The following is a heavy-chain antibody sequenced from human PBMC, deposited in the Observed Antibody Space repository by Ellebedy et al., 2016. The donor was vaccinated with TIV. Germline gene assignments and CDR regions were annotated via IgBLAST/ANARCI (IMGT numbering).Heavy chain of an antibody. Sequence: MPSETLSLTCAVSAASLGHSSSPFRHPLGKGLEWIGEINHDGSTNYNPSLRSRVTISLDRSKNQFSLEVTSVTAADTALYYCARHYLLSSTFELWGQGTMVTVSS. CDR3: ARHYLLSSTFEL. CDR1: AASLGHSS. V-gene: IGHV4-34*01. CDR2: INHDGST. J-gene: IGHJ3*01. D-gene: IGHD3-10*01.